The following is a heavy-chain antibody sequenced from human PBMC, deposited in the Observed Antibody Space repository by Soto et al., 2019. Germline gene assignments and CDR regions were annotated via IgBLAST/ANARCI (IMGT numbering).Heavy chain of an antibody. CDR1: GFTFSSYG. Sequence: GGSLRLSCAASGFTFSSYGMHWVRQAPGKGLEWVAVISYDGSNKYYADSVKGRFTISRDNSKNTLYLQMNSLRAEDTAVYYCARIAGYYDSSGYSYYFDYWGQGTLVTVSS. J-gene: IGHJ4*02. D-gene: IGHD3-22*01. CDR3: ARIAGYYDSSGYSYYFDY. V-gene: IGHV3-30*03. CDR2: ISYDGSNK.